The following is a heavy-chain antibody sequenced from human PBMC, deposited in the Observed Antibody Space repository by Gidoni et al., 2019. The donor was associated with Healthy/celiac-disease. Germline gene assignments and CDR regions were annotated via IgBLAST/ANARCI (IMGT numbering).Heavy chain of an antibody. V-gene: IGHV4-39*01. D-gene: IGHD2-2*01. J-gene: IGHJ4*02. Sequence: QLQLQESGPGLVKPSETLSLTCTVSGGSISSSSYYWGWIRQPPGKGLEWIGSIYYSGSTYYNPSLKSRVTISVDTSKNQFSLKLSSVTAADTAVYYCARHGQGIVVVPAAMPFDYWGQGTLVTVSS. CDR2: IYYSGST. CDR3: ARHGQGIVVVPAAMPFDY. CDR1: GGSISSSSYY.